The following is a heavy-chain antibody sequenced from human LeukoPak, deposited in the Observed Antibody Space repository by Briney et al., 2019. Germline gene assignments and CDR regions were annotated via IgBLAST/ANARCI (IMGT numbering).Heavy chain of an antibody. Sequence: QSGGSLRLSCAASGFTFSTYWMHWVRQAPGKRLVWVSRINSDGSRTNYADSVKGRFTISRDSSKNTLFLHMNTLRAEDTAIYYCAKDRTVGASYWYFDLWGRGTLVTVSS. J-gene: IGHJ2*01. CDR2: INSDGSRT. V-gene: IGHV3-74*01. CDR3: AKDRTVGASYWYFDL. CDR1: GFTFSTYW. D-gene: IGHD1-26*01.